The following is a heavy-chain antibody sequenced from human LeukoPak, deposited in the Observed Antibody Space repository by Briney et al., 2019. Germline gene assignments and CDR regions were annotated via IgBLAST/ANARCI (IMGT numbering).Heavy chain of an antibody. CDR1: GGSISSSSYY. Sequence: SETLSLTCTVSGGSISSSSYYWGWIRQPPGKGLEWIGSIYYSGSTYYNPSLKSRLTMSVDESKHEFSLKLASVTAADTAIYYCASGGLVSRYLDHWGQGTLVTVSP. J-gene: IGHJ4*02. V-gene: IGHV4-39*07. D-gene: IGHD5/OR15-5a*01. CDR3: ASGGLVSRYLDH. CDR2: IYYSGST.